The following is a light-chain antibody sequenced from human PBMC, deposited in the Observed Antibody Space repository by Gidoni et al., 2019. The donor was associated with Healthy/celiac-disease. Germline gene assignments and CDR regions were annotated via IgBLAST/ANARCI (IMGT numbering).Light chain of an antibody. J-gene: IGKJ1*01. CDR3: QQYNSYST. CDR2: KAS. Sequence: DIQMTQSPSTLSASVGDRVTITCRASQSISSWLAWYQQQPGKVPKPLIYKASSLESGVPSRFSGSGSGTEFTLTTSSMQPDDFATYYCQQYNSYSTFGEGSNVESK. V-gene: IGKV1-5*03. CDR1: QSISSW.